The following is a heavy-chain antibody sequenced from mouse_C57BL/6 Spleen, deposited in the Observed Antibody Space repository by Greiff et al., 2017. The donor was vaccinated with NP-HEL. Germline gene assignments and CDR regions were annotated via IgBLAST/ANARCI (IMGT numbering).Heavy chain of an antibody. CDR1: GYTFTSYD. J-gene: IGHJ4*01. D-gene: IGHD2-1*01. CDR2: IYPRDGST. Sequence: VQLVESGPELVKPGASVKLSCKASGYTFTSYDINWVKQRPGQGLEWIGWIYPRDGSTKYNEKFKGKATLTVDTSSSTAYMELHSLTSEDSAVYFCARKKGYYGNYDAMDYWGQGTSVTVSS. V-gene: IGHV1-85*01. CDR3: ARKKGYYGNYDAMDY.